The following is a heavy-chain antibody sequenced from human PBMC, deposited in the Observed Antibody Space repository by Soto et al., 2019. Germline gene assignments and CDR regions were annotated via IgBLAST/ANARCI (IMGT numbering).Heavy chain of an antibody. Sequence: SETLSLTCTVSGGSISSYYWSWIRQPPGKGLEWIGYIYYSGSTNYNPSLKSRVTISVDTSKNQFSLKLSSVTAADTAVYYCARVIDILTAPWFDPWGQGTLGTVS. CDR2: IYYSGST. D-gene: IGHD3-9*01. CDR1: GGSISSYY. V-gene: IGHV4-59*01. J-gene: IGHJ5*02. CDR3: ARVIDILTAPWFDP.